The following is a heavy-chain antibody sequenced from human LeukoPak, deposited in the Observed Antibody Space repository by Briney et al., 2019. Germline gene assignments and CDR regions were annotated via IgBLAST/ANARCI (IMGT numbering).Heavy chain of an antibody. Sequence: SETLSLTRIVSGGSLSRYYWSWIRPPPGKGLEWIGYIYYSGVTNYNPSLKSRVTISVDMSKNQFSLKLTSVSAADTGVYYCARDSPPNVWGKGITVAVSS. CDR1: GGSLSRYY. J-gene: IGHJ6*04. CDR2: IYYSGVT. CDR3: ARDSPPNV. V-gene: IGHV4-59*01.